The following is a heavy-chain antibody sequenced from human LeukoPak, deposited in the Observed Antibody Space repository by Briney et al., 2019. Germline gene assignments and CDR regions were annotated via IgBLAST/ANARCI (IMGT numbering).Heavy chain of an antibody. CDR1: GFTFSSYS. J-gene: IGHJ4*02. Sequence: GGSLRLSCAASGFTFSSYSMNWVRQAPGKGLEWVSSISSSSSYIYYADSVKGRFTISRDNSKNTLYLQMNSLRAEDTAVYYCARGVSSAILDYWGQGTLVTVSS. D-gene: IGHD6-13*01. CDR2: ISSSSSYI. CDR3: ARGVSSAILDY. V-gene: IGHV3-21*01.